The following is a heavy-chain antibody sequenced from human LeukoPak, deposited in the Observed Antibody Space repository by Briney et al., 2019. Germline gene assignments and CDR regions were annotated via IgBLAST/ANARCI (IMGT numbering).Heavy chain of an antibody. J-gene: IGHJ6*03. D-gene: IGHD2-15*01. CDR2: INPSGGST. V-gene: IGHV1-46*01. CDR3: ARGLGVANMDV. Sequence: ASVKVSCKASGYTFTSYYMHWVRQAPGQGLEWMGIINPSGGSTSYAQKFQGRVTMTRDMSTSTVYMELSRLRSDDTAVYYCARGLGVANMDVWGKGTTVTVSS. CDR1: GYTFTSYY.